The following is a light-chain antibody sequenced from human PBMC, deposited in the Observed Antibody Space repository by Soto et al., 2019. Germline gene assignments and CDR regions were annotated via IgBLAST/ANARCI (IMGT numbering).Light chain of an antibody. V-gene: IGKV3-11*01. CDR2: GAS. Sequence: EVVLTQSPATLSLSPGERATLSCRASENVRTFVDWYQQKPGQAPRLLIYGASNRATGIPARFSGSGSGTDFTLTISNLEPEDFAVYYGQQHSHWPPWTFGQGTKVDIK. CDR1: ENVRTF. CDR3: QQHSHWPPWT. J-gene: IGKJ1*01.